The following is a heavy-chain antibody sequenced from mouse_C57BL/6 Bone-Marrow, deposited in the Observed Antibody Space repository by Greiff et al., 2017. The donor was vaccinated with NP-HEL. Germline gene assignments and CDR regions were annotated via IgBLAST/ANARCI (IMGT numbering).Heavy chain of an antibody. CDR1: GFSLSTSGMG. CDR3: ARREGRAMDY. Sequence: QVTLKECGPGILQSSQTLSLTCSFSGFSLSTSGMGVSWIRQPSGKGLEWLAHIYWDDDKRSNPSLKRRLTISKDTSRNQVFLKITSVDTADTATYYCARREGRAMDYWGQGTSVTVSS. CDR2: IYWDDDK. J-gene: IGHJ4*01. V-gene: IGHV8-12*01.